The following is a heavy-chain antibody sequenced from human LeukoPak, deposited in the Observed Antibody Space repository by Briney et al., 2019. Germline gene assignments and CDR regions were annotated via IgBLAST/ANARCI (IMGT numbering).Heavy chain of an antibody. CDR2: IRSKAYGGTT. Sequence: SGGSLRLSCTASGFTFGDYAMSWVRQAPGKGREWVGFIRSKAYGGTTEYAASVKGRFTISRDDSKSIAYLQMNSLKTEDTAVYYCARALYYYDILHAFDIWGQGTMVTVSS. V-gene: IGHV3-49*04. CDR3: ARALYYYDILHAFDI. CDR1: GFTFGDYA. D-gene: IGHD3-22*01. J-gene: IGHJ3*02.